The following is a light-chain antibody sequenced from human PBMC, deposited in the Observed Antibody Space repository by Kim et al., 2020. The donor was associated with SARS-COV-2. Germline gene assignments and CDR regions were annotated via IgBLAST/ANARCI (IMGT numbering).Light chain of an antibody. CDR3: QAWDNSTAV. J-gene: IGLJ3*02. CDR1: KLEDKF. Sequence: SYELTQPPSVSVSPGQTVSITCSGHKLEDKFDSWYQQKPGQAPLLILFQDKQRPSGIPERFSGSNSGNAATLTISGTQAMDEADYYCQAWDNSTAVFGGGTKLTVL. CDR2: QDK. V-gene: IGLV3-1*01.